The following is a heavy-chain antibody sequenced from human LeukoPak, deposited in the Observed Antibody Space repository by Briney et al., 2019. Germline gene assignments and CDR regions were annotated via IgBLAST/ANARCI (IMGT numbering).Heavy chain of an antibody. V-gene: IGHV1-46*01. CDR1: GYTFTDYH. Sequence: ASVKVSCKASGYTFTDYHIHWVRQAPGQGLEWMGMIYPRDGSTSYAQKFQGRVTVTRDTSTSTVHMELSGLRSEDTAVYYCARDQEGFDYWGQGTLVTVSS. J-gene: IGHJ4*02. CDR3: ARDQEGFDY. CDR2: IYPRDGST.